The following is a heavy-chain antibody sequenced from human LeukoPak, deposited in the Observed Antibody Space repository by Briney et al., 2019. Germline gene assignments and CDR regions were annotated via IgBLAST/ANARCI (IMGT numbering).Heavy chain of an antibody. D-gene: IGHD3-10*01. CDR1: GFTFSSYA. J-gene: IGHJ4*02. Sequence: GGSLRLSCAASGFTFSSYAMHWVRQAPGKGLEWVAVISYDGSNKYYADSVKGRFTTSRDNSKNTLYLQMNSLRAEDTAVYYCARDGDYGPGSYYLVYWGQGTLVTVSS. CDR3: ARDGDYGPGSYYLVY. CDR2: ISYDGSNK. V-gene: IGHV3-30-3*01.